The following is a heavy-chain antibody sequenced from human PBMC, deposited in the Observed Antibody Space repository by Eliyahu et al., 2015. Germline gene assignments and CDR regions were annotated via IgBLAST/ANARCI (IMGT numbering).Heavy chain of an antibody. Sequence: EVQLVESGGGLVQPGGSLRLSCAASGFPFVGSGMSWVRQAPGKGLEWVANIKEDGRQKDYVDSVKGRFTISRDNAKNSLYLQMNSLRVEDTAVYYCASLRSDYFDYWGQGTLVTVSS. CDR1: GFPFVGSG. CDR2: IKEDGRQK. V-gene: IGHV3-7*01. J-gene: IGHJ4*02. CDR3: ASLRSDYFDY.